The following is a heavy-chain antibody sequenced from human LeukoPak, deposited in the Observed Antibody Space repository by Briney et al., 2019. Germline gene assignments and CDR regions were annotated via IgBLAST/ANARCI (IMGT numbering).Heavy chain of an antibody. V-gene: IGHV3-66*01. CDR1: GFTVSSNY. J-gene: IGHJ4*02. CDR2: IYSGGST. D-gene: IGHD4-23*01. Sequence: PGGSLRLSCAASGFTVSSNYMSWVRQAPGKGLEWVSVIYSGGSTYYADSVKGRFTISRDNSKSTLYLQMNSLRAEDTAVYYCASGYSSDYGGNAYWGQGTLVTVSS. CDR3: ASGYSSDYGGNAY.